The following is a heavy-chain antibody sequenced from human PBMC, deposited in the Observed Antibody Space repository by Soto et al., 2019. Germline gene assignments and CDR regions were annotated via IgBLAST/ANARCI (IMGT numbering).Heavy chain of an antibody. V-gene: IGHV3-48*02. D-gene: IGHD2-21*01. CDR1: GFTFSTYS. CDR3: ARDNGLAGSFDP. J-gene: IGHJ5*02. CDR2: ISYTSSTI. Sequence: EAPLVESGGGLAQPGGSLRLSCAASGFTFSTYSMNWVRQAPGKGLEWVSYISYTSSTIYYADSVKGRFSISRDNAKNSLFREMHSLRDEDTAVYYCARDNGLAGSFDPCGQVTLVIVSS.